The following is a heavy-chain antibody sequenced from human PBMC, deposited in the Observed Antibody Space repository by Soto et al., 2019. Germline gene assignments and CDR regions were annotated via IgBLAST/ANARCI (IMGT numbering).Heavy chain of an antibody. D-gene: IGHD2-15*01. V-gene: IGHV3-33*01. J-gene: IGHJ4*02. CDR1: GFSFRSYD. Sequence: GGSLRLSCAASGFSFRSYDMHWVRQPPGKGLEWVATIWYDGSKKYYGESVKGRFSVSRDNSKSTLDLQMNSLRVEDTGVYYCAREHGYCSGGTCPSELDFWGQGALVTAPQ. CDR2: IWYDGSKK. CDR3: AREHGYCSGGTCPSELDF.